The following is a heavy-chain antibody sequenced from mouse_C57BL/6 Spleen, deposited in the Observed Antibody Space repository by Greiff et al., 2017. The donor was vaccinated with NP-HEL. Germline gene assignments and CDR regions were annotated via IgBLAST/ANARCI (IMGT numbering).Heavy chain of an antibody. D-gene: IGHD1-2*01. V-gene: IGHV1-76*01. CDR3: ARGGSWDYAMDY. J-gene: IGHJ4*01. Sequence: VQLQQSGAELVRPGASVKLSCKASGYTFTDYYINWVKQRPGQGLEWIARIYPGSGNTYYNEKFKGKATLTAEKSSSTAYMQLSSLTSEDSAVYFCARGGSWDYAMDYWGQGTSVTVSS. CDR2: IYPGSGNT. CDR1: GYTFTDYY.